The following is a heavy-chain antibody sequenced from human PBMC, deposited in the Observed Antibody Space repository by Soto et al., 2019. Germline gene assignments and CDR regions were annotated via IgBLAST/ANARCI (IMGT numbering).Heavy chain of an antibody. D-gene: IGHD3-3*01. V-gene: IGHV1-46*03. CDR1: GYSFTSHY. CDR3: GREEGRATLEYGVDV. J-gene: IGHJ6*02. CDR2: INPSGGST. Sequence: EASVKVSCKASGYSFTSHYIHWVRQAPRQGHEWMGLINPSGGSTSYAQKFQGRLTMTRDTSTSTVYMELGSLRSNDTAMYYCGREEGRATLEYGVDVWGQGTTVTVSS.